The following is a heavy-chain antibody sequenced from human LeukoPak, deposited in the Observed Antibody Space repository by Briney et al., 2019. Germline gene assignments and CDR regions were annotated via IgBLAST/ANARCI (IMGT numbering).Heavy chain of an antibody. CDR2: ISSSSSTI. V-gene: IGHV3-48*02. CDR3: ARTDLWFGESDKGSFDY. D-gene: IGHD3-10*01. Sequence: GGSLRLSCAASGFTFSSYSMNWVRQAPGKGLECVSYISSSSSTIYYADSVKGRFTISRDNAKNSLYLQMNSLRDEDTAVYYCARTDLWFGESDKGSFDYWGQGTLVTVSS. CDR1: GFTFSSYS. J-gene: IGHJ4*02.